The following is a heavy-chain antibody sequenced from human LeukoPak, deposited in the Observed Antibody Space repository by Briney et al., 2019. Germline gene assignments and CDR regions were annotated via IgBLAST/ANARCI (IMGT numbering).Heavy chain of an antibody. CDR1: GFTFSSYS. Sequence: PGGSLRLSCAASGFTFSSYSMNWVRQAPGKGLEWVSYISSSSSTIYYADSVKGRFTISRDNSKNTLYLQMNSLRAEDTAVYYCARDYPSGSYYGMDYWGQGTLVTVSS. D-gene: IGHD1-26*01. CDR2: ISSSSSTI. CDR3: ARDYPSGSYYGMDY. V-gene: IGHV3-48*01. J-gene: IGHJ4*02.